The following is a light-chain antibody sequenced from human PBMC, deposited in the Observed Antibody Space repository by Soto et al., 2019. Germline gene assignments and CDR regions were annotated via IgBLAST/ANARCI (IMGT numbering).Light chain of an antibody. CDR1: QGISNY. Sequence: DIQMTQSPSSLSASVGDRVTITCRASQGISNYLAWYQQKPEKVPKLLIYAASTLQSGVPSRFSGSGSGTDFNLIISRLQPEDVVNYYCQQYNSRALTFGGGTKVEIK. CDR3: QQYNSRALT. J-gene: IGKJ4*01. V-gene: IGKV1-27*01. CDR2: AAS.